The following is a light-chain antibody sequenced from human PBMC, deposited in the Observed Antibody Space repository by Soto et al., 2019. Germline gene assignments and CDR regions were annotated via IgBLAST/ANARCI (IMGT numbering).Light chain of an antibody. J-gene: IGKJ4*01. CDR1: QSVGSY. Sequence: ALIQSPATLSLSPGERATLSCRASQSVGSYLAWYQHKPGQAPRLLISDASNRATGIPARFSGSGSETDFTLTISSLEPEDSAVYYCQQRSNWPSLTFGGGTKVDIK. CDR2: DAS. V-gene: IGKV3-11*01. CDR3: QQRSNWPSLT.